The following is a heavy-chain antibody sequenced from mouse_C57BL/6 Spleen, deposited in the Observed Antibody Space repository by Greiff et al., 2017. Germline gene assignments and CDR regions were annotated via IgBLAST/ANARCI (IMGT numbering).Heavy chain of an antibody. J-gene: IGHJ2*01. D-gene: IGHD4-1*01. CDR3: ARGGLGREYFDY. Sequence: VMLVESDAELVKPGASVKISCKVSGYTFTDHTIHWMKQRPEQGLEWIGYIYPRDGSTKYNEKFKGKATLTADKSYSTAYMQLNSLTSEDSAVYFCARGGLGREYFDYWGQGTTLTVSS. V-gene: IGHV1-78*01. CDR2: IYPRDGST. CDR1: GYTFTDHT.